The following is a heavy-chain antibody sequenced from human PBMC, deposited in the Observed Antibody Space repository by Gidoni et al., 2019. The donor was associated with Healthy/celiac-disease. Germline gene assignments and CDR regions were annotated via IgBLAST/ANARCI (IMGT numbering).Heavy chain of an antibody. V-gene: IGHV3-21*01. CDR3: ARDQGAYSSGLSFDY. CDR2: ISSSSSYI. J-gene: IGHJ4*02. CDR1: GFTFSSYS. Sequence: EVQLVESGGGLVKPGGSQRLSCAASGFTFSSYSMNWVRQAPGKGLEWVSSISSSSSYIYYADSVKGRFTISRDNAKNSLYLQMNSLRAEDTAVYYCARDQGAYSSGLSFDYWGQGTLVTVSS. D-gene: IGHD6-19*01.